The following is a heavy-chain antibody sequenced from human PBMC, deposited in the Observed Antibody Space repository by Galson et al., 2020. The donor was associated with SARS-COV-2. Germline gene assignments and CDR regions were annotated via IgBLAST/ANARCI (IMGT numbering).Heavy chain of an antibody. CDR1: GFTFSSYG. D-gene: IGHD6-19*01. CDR3: ARDHSSGWYFDH. CDR2: IWYDGSNK. V-gene: IGHV3-33*01. Sequence: GESLKISCAASGFTFSSYGMHWVRQAPGKGLEWVAVIWYDGSNKYYADSVKGRFTISRDNSKNTLYLQMNSLRAEDTAVYYCARDHSSGWYFDHWGQGTLVTVSS. J-gene: IGHJ4*02.